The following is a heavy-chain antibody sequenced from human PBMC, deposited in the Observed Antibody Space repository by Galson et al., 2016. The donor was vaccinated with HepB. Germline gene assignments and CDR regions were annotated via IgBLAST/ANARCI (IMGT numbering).Heavy chain of an antibody. V-gene: IGHV3-48*02. CDR1: GFTFSSYT. D-gene: IGHD3-22*01. CDR3: ARGRGGYDSSAYPFDL. CDR2: ISLSSRII. Sequence: SLRLSCAASGFTFSSYTMTWVRLAPGKGLEWVSYISLSSRIIYYADSVQGRFTISRDDAKKSLHLQMDSPRDEDTAVYYCARGRGGYDSSAYPFDLWGQGTLVTVSS. J-gene: IGHJ4*02.